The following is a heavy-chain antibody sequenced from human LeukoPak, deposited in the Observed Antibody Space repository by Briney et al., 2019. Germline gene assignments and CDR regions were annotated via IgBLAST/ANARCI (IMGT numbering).Heavy chain of an antibody. V-gene: IGHV3-23*01. J-gene: IGHJ4*02. D-gene: IGHD6-19*01. CDR3: AKSVAVAGTGDDY. CDR1: GFTFSSYA. Sequence: PGGSLRLSCAASGFTFSSYAMSWVRQAPGEGLEWVSAISGSGGSTYYADSVKGRFTISRDNSKNTLYLQMNSLRAEDTAVYYCAKSVAVAGTGDDYWGQGTLVTVSS. CDR2: ISGSGGST.